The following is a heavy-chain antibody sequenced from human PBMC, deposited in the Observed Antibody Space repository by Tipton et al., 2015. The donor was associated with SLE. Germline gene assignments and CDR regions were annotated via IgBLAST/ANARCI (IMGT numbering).Heavy chain of an antibody. Sequence: SLRLSCAASGFTFDDYVMVWVRQAPGKGLEWVSLISWDGGSTDYADSVKGRFTISRDNSKNTLYLQMNSLRAEDTAVYYCAPVLTGYYGMDVWGQGTTVTVSS. CDR1: GFTFDDYV. V-gene: IGHV3-43D*03. CDR3: APVLTGYYGMDV. D-gene: IGHD4/OR15-4a*01. CDR2: ISWDGGST. J-gene: IGHJ6*02.